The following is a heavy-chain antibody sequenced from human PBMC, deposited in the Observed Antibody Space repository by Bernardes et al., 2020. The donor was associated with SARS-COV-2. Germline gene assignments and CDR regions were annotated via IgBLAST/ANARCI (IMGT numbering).Heavy chain of an antibody. CDR2: ITTSSYT. Sequence: GGSLRLSRAVSGLTIGDYYMSWIRLAPGRGLEWVSYITTSSYTNYADSVRGRFTVSRDNAKNSLNLQMNSLRAEDTAVYYCAIEGASNVFDMWGQGTMVNVSS. J-gene: IGHJ3*02. V-gene: IGHV3-11*06. D-gene: IGHD6-6*01. CDR3: AIEGASNVFDM. CDR1: GLTIGDYY.